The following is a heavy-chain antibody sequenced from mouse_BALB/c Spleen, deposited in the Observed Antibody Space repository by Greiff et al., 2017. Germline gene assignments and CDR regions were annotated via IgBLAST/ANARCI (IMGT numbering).Heavy chain of an antibody. Sequence: EVQGVESGGGLVKPGGSLKLSCAASGFTFSGYYMYWVRQTPGKRLEWVATISDGGSYTYYPDSVKGRFTISRDNAKNNLYLQMSSLKSEDTAMYYCARDAAYGSSYDWYFDVWGAGTTVTVSS. CDR2: ISDGGSYT. D-gene: IGHD1-1*01. CDR3: ARDAAYGSSYDWYFDV. J-gene: IGHJ1*01. V-gene: IGHV5-4*02. CDR1: GFTFSGYY.